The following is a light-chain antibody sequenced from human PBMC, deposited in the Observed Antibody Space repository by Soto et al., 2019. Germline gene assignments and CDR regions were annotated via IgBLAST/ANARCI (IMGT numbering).Light chain of an antibody. J-gene: IGLJ1*01. CDR2: EGS. V-gene: IGLV2-23*03. CDR3: CSYAGSSTFYV. Sequence: QSALTQPASVYGSPGQSITISCTGTSSDVGSYNLVSWYQQHPGKAPKLMIYEGSKRSSGVSNRFSGSKSGNTASLTISGLQAEDEADYYCCSYAGSSTFYVFGTGTKLTVL. CDR1: SSDVGSYNL.